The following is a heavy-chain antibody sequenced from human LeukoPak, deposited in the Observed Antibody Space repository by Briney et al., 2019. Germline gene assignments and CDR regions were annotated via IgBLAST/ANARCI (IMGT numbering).Heavy chain of an antibody. V-gene: IGHV3-23*01. CDR1: GFTFSSYA. CDR3: ARVPRHTYYYDSSGSAFDI. Sequence: GGSLRLSCAASGFTFSSYAMSWVRQAPGKGLEWVSAISGSGGSTYYADSVKGRFTISRDNSKNTLYLQMNSLRAEDTAVYYCARVPRHTYYYDSSGSAFDIWGQGTMVTVSS. J-gene: IGHJ3*02. D-gene: IGHD3-22*01. CDR2: ISGSGGST.